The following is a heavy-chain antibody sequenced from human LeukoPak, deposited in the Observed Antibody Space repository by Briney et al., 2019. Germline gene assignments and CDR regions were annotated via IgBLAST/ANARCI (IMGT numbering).Heavy chain of an antibody. V-gene: IGHV1-2*02. Sequence: ASVKVSCKASGYTFTGYYMHWVRQAPGQGLEWMGWINPNSGGTNYAQKFQGRVTMTRDTSISTVYMELSRLRSDDTAVYYCARARLLWFGETEWFDPWGQGTLVTVSS. CDR3: ARARLLWFGETEWFDP. CDR2: INPNSGGT. D-gene: IGHD3-10*01. CDR1: GYTFTGYY. J-gene: IGHJ5*02.